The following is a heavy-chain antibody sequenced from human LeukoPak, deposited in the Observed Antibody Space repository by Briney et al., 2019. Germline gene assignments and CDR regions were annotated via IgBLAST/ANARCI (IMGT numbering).Heavy chain of an antibody. CDR3: ARDPRYDYVWGSYRFPSWFDP. J-gene: IGHJ5*02. D-gene: IGHD3-16*02. CDR2: ISSSSSYI. Sequence: GGSLRLSCAASGFTFSSYSMNWVRQAPGKGLEWVSSISSSSSYIYYADSVKGRFTISRDNAKNSLYLQMNSLRAEDTAVYYCARDPRYDYVWGSYRFPSWFDPWGQGTLVTVSS. V-gene: IGHV3-21*01. CDR1: GFTFSSYS.